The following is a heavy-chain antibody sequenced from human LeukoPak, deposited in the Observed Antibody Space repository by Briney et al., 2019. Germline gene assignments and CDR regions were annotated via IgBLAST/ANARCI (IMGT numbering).Heavy chain of an antibody. D-gene: IGHD3-16*01. CDR1: GYTFTGYY. CDR2: INPNSGGT. J-gene: IGHJ3*02. V-gene: IGHV1-2*06. CDR3: ARSRWVFGGAILFPTRYAFDI. Sequence: ASVKVSCKASGYTFTGYYMHWVRQAPGQGLEWMGRINPNSGGTNYAQKFQGRVTMTRDTSISTAYMELSRLRSDDTAVYYCARSRWVFGGAILFPTRYAFDIWGQGTMVTVSS.